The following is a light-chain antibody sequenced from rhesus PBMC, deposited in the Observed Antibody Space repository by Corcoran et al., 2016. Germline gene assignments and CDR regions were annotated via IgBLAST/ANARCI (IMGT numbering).Light chain of an antibody. Sequence: DIQMTQSPSSLSASVGDRVNITCRASENVNNYLNWYQQKAGKAPKYLNDKVSSLQSGVPSRFSGSGSWTDYTFTISSLQTEDVAIYYCQHGYGNTWTFGQGTKVEIK. CDR2: KVS. CDR3: QHGYGNTWT. V-gene: IGKV1-74*01. J-gene: IGKJ1*01. CDR1: ENVNNY.